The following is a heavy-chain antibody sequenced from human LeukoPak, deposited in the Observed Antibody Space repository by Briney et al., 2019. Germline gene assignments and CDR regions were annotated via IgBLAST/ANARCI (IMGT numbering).Heavy chain of an antibody. CDR2: ITGSGGST. Sequence: GGSLRLSSAASGFTFSSYAMSWVRQGPGKGLEWVSGITGSGGSTNYADSVKGRFTISRDNSKNTLYLQMNSLRAEDTAVYYCAKDEVFNRLGNYLRTDAFDIWGQGTMVTVSS. J-gene: IGHJ3*02. V-gene: IGHV3-23*01. CDR1: GFTFSSYA. D-gene: IGHD1-7*01. CDR3: AKDEVFNRLGNYLRTDAFDI.